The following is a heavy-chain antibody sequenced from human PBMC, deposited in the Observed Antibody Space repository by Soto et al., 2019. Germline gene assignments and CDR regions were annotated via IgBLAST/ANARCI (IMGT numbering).Heavy chain of an antibody. Sequence: TLSLTCGVSGAALNSGNYYWGWIRQVKWKGREWIGHIYVSGADDYDPSLRDRITISQDTSDSPFSLNLRLLTAADTAIYYCAKLAIAGDAYRCFDPWGQGXLVTVYS. CDR2: IYVSGAD. CDR3: AKLAIAGDAYRCFDP. J-gene: IGHJ5*02. D-gene: IGHD2-21*01. V-gene: IGHV4-31*11. CDR1: GAALNSGNYY.